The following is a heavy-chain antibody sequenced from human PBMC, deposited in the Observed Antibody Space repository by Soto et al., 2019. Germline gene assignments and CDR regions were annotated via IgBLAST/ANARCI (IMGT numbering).Heavy chain of an antibody. Sequence: GASVKVSCKASGYTFTSYGISWVRQAPGQGLEWMGWISAYNGNTNYAQKLQGRVTMTTDTSTSTAYMELRSLRSDDTAVYYCARPPLSSGKQYSGMEKNAFDIWGQGKMVT. CDR3: ARPPLSSGKQYSGMEKNAFDI. J-gene: IGHJ3*02. CDR2: ISAYNGNT. D-gene: IGHD3-22*01. CDR1: GYTFTSYG. V-gene: IGHV1-18*01.